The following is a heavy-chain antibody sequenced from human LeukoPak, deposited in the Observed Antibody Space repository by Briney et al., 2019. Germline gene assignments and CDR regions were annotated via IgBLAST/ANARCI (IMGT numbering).Heavy chain of an antibody. CDR3: ARVAYGGSLLAALDY. CDR1: GFSFSTYW. CDR2: INQDGSEK. D-gene: IGHD4/OR15-4a*01. J-gene: IGHJ4*02. Sequence: GGSLRLSCAASGFSFSTYWMSWVRQSPGKGLKWVANINQDGSEKYYVDSVKGRFTISRDNTKNSLYLQTNSLTAEDTAVYYCARVAYGGSLLAALDYWAQGSLVAVSS. V-gene: IGHV3-7*01.